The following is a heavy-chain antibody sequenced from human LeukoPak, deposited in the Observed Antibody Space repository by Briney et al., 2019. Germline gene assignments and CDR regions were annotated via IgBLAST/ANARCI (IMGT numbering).Heavy chain of an antibody. J-gene: IGHJ3*02. CDR2: INHNSGGT. V-gene: IGHV1-2*02. D-gene: IGHD6-13*01. CDR3: AREDQIAAVAFDI. CDR1: GYTFTSCN. Sequence: ASVMVSFKASGYTFTSCNMDWVRQAPGQGLEWMGWINHNSGGTNYAQKFQGRVTMTRDTSISTAYMELSRLRSDDTAVYYCAREDQIAAVAFDIWGQGTMVTVSS.